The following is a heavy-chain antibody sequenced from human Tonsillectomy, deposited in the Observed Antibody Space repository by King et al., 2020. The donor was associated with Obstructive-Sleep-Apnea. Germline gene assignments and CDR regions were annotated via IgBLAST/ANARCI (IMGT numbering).Heavy chain of an antibody. D-gene: IGHD2-15*01. Sequence: VQLVESGGGLVQPGRSLRLSCAASGFTFDDYAMHWVRQAPGKGLEWVSGISWNSGSIGYAEAVKGRFTISRDNAKNSLDLQMNSLRAEDTALYYCAKDRLGGPHRVVVHDAFDIWGQGTMVTVSS. CDR2: ISWNSGSI. CDR1: GFTFDDYA. CDR3: AKDRLGGPHRVVVHDAFDI. J-gene: IGHJ3*02. V-gene: IGHV3-9*01.